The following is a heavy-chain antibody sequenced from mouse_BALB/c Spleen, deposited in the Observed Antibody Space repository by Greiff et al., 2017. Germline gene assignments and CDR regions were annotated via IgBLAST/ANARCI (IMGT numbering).Heavy chain of an antibody. Sequence: EVKRVESGGGLVQPGGSRKLSCAASGFTFSSFGMHWVRQAPEKGLEWVAYISSGSSTIYYADTVKGRFTISRDNPKNTLFLQMTSLRSEDTAMYYCARSCGPSWYFDVWGAGTTVTVSS. CDR3: ARSCGPSWYFDV. CDR2: ISSGSSTI. V-gene: IGHV5-17*02. CDR1: GFTFSSFG. J-gene: IGHJ1*01.